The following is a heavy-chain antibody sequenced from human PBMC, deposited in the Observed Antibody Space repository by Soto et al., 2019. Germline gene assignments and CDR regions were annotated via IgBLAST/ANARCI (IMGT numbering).Heavy chain of an antibody. CDR1: GFTFGIYA. CDR3: AKDLSSYYYFDF. Sequence: EVQLLESGGDLVQPGGSLRLSCAASGFTFGIYAMTWVRQAPGKGLEWVSTISATGGSTFYADSVKGRFTISRDSSKNTLYMQMNSLRAEDTAIYYCAKDLSSYYYFDFWGQGTLVTVSS. V-gene: IGHV3-23*01. CDR2: ISATGGST. D-gene: IGHD2-15*01. J-gene: IGHJ4*02.